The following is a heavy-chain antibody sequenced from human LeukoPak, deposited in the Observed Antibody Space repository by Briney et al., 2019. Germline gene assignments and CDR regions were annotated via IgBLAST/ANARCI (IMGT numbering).Heavy chain of an antibody. CDR2: IYYSGST. CDR3: ARDSQFFERLPNYYYYGMDD. V-gene: IGHV4-59*01. D-gene: IGHD3-3*01. CDR1: GDSISRYY. J-gene: IGHJ6*02. Sequence: SETLSLTCTVSGDSISRYYWSWIRQPPGKGLEWIGYIYYSGSTNYNPYLKSRVTISVDTSKNQFSLKLSSATAADTAVYYCARDSQFFERLPNYYYYGMDDWGQGTTVTVSS.